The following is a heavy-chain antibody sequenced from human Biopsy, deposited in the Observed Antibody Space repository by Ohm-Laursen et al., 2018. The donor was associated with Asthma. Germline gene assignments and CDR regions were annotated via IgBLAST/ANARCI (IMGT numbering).Heavy chain of an antibody. J-gene: IGHJ4*02. D-gene: IGHD7-27*01. Sequence: GTLSLTCTVSGGSMSSSSYYWGWIRQPPGKGLEWMGSISYTGSAYHNPSLKSQVTIPGDTSKNHFSLRLSSATAADTAVYYCARHWDWGSFFDYWGQGTPVTVSS. CDR3: ARHWDWGSFFDY. CDR1: GGSMSSSSYY. V-gene: IGHV4-39*01. CDR2: ISYTGSA.